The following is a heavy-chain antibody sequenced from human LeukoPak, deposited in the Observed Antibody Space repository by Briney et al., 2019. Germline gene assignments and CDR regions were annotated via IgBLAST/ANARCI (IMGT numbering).Heavy chain of an antibody. Sequence: SVKVSCKASGGTFSSYAISWVRQAPGQGLEWMGRIIPILGIANYAQKFQGRVTITADKSTSTAYMELSSLRSEDTAVYYCARDYGYCSGGSCYWDYWGQGTLVTVSS. CDR1: GGTFSSYA. D-gene: IGHD2-15*01. V-gene: IGHV1-69*04. J-gene: IGHJ4*02. CDR3: ARDYGYCSGGSCYWDY. CDR2: IIPILGIA.